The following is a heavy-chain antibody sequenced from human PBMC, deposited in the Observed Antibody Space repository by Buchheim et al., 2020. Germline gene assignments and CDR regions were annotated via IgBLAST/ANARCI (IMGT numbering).Heavy chain of an antibody. CDR3: AKDQLQLWLRYYYGMDV. CDR1: GFTFSSYA. V-gene: IGHV3-23*01. Sequence: EVQLLESGGGLVQPGGSLRLSCAASGFTFSSYAMSWVRQAPGKGLELVSAISGSGGSTYYADSVKGRFTISRDNSKNPLYLQMNSLRAEDTAVYYCAKDQLQLWLRYYYGMDVWGQGTT. D-gene: IGHD5-18*01. CDR2: ISGSGGST. J-gene: IGHJ6*02.